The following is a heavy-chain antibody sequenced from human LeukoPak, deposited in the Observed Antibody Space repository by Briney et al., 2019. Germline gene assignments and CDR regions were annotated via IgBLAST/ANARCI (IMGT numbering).Heavy chain of an antibody. CDR2: IKQDGSEK. J-gene: IGHJ3*01. CDR3: ARIAILTSGPLDAFDL. CDR1: GFTFSRFW. Sequence: GGSLRLSCAASGFTFSRFWMSWIRQAPGKGLEWVXNIKQDGSEKYSVDSVEGRFTISRDNAKSSLYLQMNSLRVEDTALYYCARIAILTSGPLDAFDLWGQGTMVTVSS. V-gene: IGHV3-7*01. D-gene: IGHD2-15*01.